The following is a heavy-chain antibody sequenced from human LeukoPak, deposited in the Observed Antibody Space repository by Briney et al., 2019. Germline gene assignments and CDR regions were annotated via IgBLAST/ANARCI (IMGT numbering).Heavy chain of an antibody. V-gene: IGHV3-48*01. J-gene: IGHJ4*02. CDR3: AKSGLNRFDY. D-gene: IGHD2-15*01. CDR2: ISSSSRTI. CDR1: GFTFSSYS. Sequence: GGSLRLSCAASGFTFSSYSMNWVRQAPGKGLEWISYISSSSRTIYYADSVKGRFTISRDNSKNTLYLQMNSLGAEDTAVYYCAKSGLNRFDYWGQGTLVTVSS.